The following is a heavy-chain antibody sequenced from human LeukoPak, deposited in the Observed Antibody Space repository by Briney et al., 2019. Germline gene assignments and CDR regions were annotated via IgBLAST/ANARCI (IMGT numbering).Heavy chain of an antibody. D-gene: IGHD3-22*01. Sequence: SETLSLTCTVSGGCITSHHWNWIRQTPGKGLEWIGYIYYSGTTNYNPSLKSRVTISVDTSKNQFSLILSSVTAADTGVYYCASDSSGYQFFDHWGQGTLVTVSS. CDR3: ASDSSGYQFFDH. J-gene: IGHJ4*02. V-gene: IGHV4-59*11. CDR2: IYYSGTT. CDR1: GGCITSHH.